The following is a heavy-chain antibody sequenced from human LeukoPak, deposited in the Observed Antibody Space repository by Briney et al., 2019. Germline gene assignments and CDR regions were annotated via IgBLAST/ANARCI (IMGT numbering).Heavy chain of an antibody. CDR3: ARDHEEYCSGGSCSRFDY. CDR1: GFIFSDYY. CDR2: ISTSSSYI. V-gene: IGHV3-11*06. J-gene: IGHJ4*02. D-gene: IGHD2-15*01. Sequence: GGSLRLSCAASGFIFSDYYMSWIRQAPGKGLEWVSSISTSSSYIYYADSVKGRFTISRDNARNSLYLQMNSLRAEDTAVYYCARDHEEYCSGGSCSRFDYWGQGTLVTVSS.